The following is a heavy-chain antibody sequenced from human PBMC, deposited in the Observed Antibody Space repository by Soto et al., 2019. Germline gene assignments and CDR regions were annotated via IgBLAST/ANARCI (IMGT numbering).Heavy chain of an antibody. CDR1: GGTFSSYA. D-gene: IGHD2-15*01. CDR2: IIPIFGTA. Sequence: SVKVSCKASGGTFSSYAISWVRQAPGQGLEWMGGIIPIFGTANYAQKFQGRVTITADESTSTADMELSSLRSEDTAVYYCARDNCSGGSGYSIYYYYYGMDVWGQGTTVSVS. J-gene: IGHJ6*02. V-gene: IGHV1-69*01. CDR3: ARDNCSGGSGYSIYYYYYGMDV.